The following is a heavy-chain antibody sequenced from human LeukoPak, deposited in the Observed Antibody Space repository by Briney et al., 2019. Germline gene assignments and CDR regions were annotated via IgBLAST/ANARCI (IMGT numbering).Heavy chain of an antibody. V-gene: IGHV4-59*01. Sequence: SETLSLTCTVSGGSISSYYWSWIRQPPGKGLEWIGYTYYSGSTNYNPSLKSRVTISVDTSKNQFSLKLSSVTAADTAVYYCARVGYGSLDYWGQGTLVTVSS. J-gene: IGHJ4*02. D-gene: IGHD3-10*01. CDR3: ARVGYGSLDY. CDR2: TYYSGST. CDR1: GGSISSYY.